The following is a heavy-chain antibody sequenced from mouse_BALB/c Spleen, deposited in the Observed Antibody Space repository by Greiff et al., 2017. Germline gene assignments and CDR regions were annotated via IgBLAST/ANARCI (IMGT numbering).Heavy chain of an antibody. J-gene: IGHJ1*01. D-gene: IGHD1-1*01. CDR3: ARWDYYGSSYDWYFDV. CDR1: GYTFTSYV. V-gene: IGHV1-14*01. CDR2: INPYNDGT. Sequence: VQLQQSGPELVKPGASVKMSCKASGYTFTSYVMHWVKQKPGQGLEWIGYINPYNDGTKYNEKFKGKATLTSDKSSSTAYMELSSLTSEDSAVYYCARWDYYGSSYDWYFDVWGAGTTVTVSS.